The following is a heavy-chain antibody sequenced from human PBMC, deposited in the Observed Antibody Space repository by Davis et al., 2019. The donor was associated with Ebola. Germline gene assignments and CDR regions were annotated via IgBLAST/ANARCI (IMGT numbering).Heavy chain of an antibody. Sequence: PGGSLRLSCTASGFLFTSYAIHWVRQAPGKGLEWVAMVSNHGRETKYADSVKGRFTISRDSSRNTLFLAMNTVKSEDTAVYYCARDRSVGAPKWGFDYWGQGTLVTVSS. J-gene: IGHJ4*02. CDR1: GFLFTSYA. D-gene: IGHD1-26*01. CDR3: ARDRSVGAPKWGFDY. CDR2: VSNHGRET. V-gene: IGHV3-30*04.